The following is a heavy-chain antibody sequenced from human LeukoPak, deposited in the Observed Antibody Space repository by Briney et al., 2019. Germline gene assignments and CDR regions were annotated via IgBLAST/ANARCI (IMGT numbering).Heavy chain of an antibody. CDR2: INWNGGST. V-gene: IGHV3-20*04. CDR3: ARPHGSYGDAFDI. Sequence: PGGSLTLSCAASGFTFDDYGMSWVRHAPGKGLEWVSGINWNGGSTGYADSVKGRFTISRDNAKNSLYLQMSSLRAEDTALYYCARPHGSYGDAFDIWGQGTMVTVSS. J-gene: IGHJ3*02. D-gene: IGHD1-26*01. CDR1: GFTFDDYG.